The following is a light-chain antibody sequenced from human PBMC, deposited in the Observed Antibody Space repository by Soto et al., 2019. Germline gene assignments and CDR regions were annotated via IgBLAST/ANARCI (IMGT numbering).Light chain of an antibody. Sequence: IGIAQAPATLSVSPGERATLSCRARKSVSSNSAYHQQQPRPAPRLLIYAATTRATGTPARFSGSGSGKEFPLTISSLPSEDFAVYYCQQYNNWPVFGQGTKVDI. CDR3: QQYNNWPV. V-gene: IGKV3-15*01. J-gene: IGKJ1*01. CDR1: KSVSSN. CDR2: AAT.